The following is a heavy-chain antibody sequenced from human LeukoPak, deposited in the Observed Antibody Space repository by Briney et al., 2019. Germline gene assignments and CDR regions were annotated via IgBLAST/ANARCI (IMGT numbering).Heavy chain of an antibody. CDR2: ISSSSSYI. CDR3: AKGTVWGVRAFDI. D-gene: IGHD7-27*01. CDR1: GFTFSSYS. V-gene: IGHV3-21*04. Sequence: AGGSLRLSCAASGFTFSSYSMNWVRQAPGKGLEWVSSISSSSSYIYYADSVKGRFTISRDDAKNSLYLQMNSLRAEDTAEYYCAKGTVWGVRAFDIWGRGTMVTVSS. J-gene: IGHJ3*02.